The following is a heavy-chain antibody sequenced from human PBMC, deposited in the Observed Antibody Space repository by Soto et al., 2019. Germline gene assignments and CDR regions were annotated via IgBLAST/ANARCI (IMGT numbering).Heavy chain of an antibody. J-gene: IGHJ5*02. CDR3: ARDNWNNWNDEGLFDP. CDR2: MNPNSGNT. CDR1: GYSFSDYD. D-gene: IGHD1-20*01. Sequence: QVQLVRSGAEVKKPGASVKVSCKASGYSFSDYDINWVRQATGQGPEWMGGMNPNSGNTGYTQKCQGRVTMTRNTSINTANMELSSLGSEDTAVYYCARDNWNNWNDEGLFDPGGQGTLVTVSS. V-gene: IGHV1-8*01.